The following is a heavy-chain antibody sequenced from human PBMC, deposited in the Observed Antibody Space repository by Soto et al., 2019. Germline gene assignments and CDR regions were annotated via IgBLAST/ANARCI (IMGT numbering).Heavy chain of an antibody. CDR3: AKGKGVSSPYYFDY. Sequence: EVQLLESGGGLVQPGGSLRLSCAASGFTFSNYAMSWVRQSPGKGLEWVSSISGSGGSTYYADSVKGRFTFSRDSSMNTLYLRMDVLRAEDTDVYYCAKGKGVSSPYYFDYWGQGTLVTVSS. CDR1: GFTFSNYA. CDR2: ISGSGGST. D-gene: IGHD6-6*01. V-gene: IGHV3-23*01. J-gene: IGHJ4*02.